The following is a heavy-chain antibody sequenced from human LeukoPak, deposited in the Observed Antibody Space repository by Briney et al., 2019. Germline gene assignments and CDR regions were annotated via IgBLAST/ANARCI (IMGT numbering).Heavy chain of an antibody. V-gene: IGHV1-46*01. Sequence: ASVKVSCKASGYTFTSYYMHWVRQAPGQGLEWMGIINPSGGSTSYAQKFQGRVTMTGDTSTSTVYMELSSLRSEDTAVYYCARSIAARPVDYWGQGTLVTVSS. CDR2: INPSGGST. CDR1: GYTFTSYY. CDR3: ARSIAARPVDY. D-gene: IGHD6-6*01. J-gene: IGHJ4*02.